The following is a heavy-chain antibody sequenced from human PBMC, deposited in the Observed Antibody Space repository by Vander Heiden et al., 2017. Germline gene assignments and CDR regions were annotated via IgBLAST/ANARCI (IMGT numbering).Heavy chain of an antibody. Sequence: QLQESGPRLLKPSETLSLTCTMSADSISNYYWSWIRHSPGKGLEWIDFAYHSGSTNYNPSLKGRVTLSVDTSKNQFSLRLTSVTAADTAVYYCATSSSGASYTGYNNWGRGTQVIVSS. CDR3: ATSSSGASYTGYNN. D-gene: IGHD5-12*01. J-gene: IGHJ4*02. CDR2: AYHSGST. V-gene: IGHV4-59*01. CDR1: ADSISNYY.